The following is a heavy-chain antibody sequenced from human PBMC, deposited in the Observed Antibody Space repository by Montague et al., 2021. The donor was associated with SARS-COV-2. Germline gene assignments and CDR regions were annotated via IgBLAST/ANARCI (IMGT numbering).Heavy chain of an antibody. Sequence: SLRLSCAVSGFTISSYAMSWVRQPPGKGLEWVSAISGSGSTYYADSVKGRFTTSSDNSKNKPFVQVKSLRAEDTAVYYCAPPVGASYHFDYWGQGTLVTVSS. V-gene: IGHV3-23*01. CDR3: APPVGASYHFDY. CDR2: ISGSGST. D-gene: IGHD1-26*01. CDR1: GFTISSYA. J-gene: IGHJ4*02.